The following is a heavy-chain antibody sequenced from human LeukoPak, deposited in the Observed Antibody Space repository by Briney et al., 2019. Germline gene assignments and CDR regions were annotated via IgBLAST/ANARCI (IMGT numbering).Heavy chain of an antibody. CDR2: ISHDGTNK. V-gene: IGHV3-30*18. Sequence: GGSLRLSCAASGFTFSSYGMHWVRQAPGKGLEWVAVISHDGTNKYYADSVKGRFSISRDNSKNTLYLQMDSLRPEDTAVYYCVKDELLWFGELFSPDNWGQGALVTVSS. D-gene: IGHD3-10*01. CDR1: GFTFSSYG. CDR3: VKDELLWFGELFSPDN. J-gene: IGHJ4*02.